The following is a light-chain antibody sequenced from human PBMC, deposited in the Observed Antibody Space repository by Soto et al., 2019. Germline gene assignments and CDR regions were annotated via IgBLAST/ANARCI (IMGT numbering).Light chain of an antibody. Sequence: IVMTQSPDSLAVSLGERATINCKSSQSVLYSSNNKNYLAWYQQKPGQPPKLLIYWASTRESGVPDRFSGSGSGTEFTLTISSLQADDVAVYYCQQYYSTLITFGPRTRLEIK. CDR2: WAS. J-gene: IGKJ5*01. CDR3: QQYYSTLIT. CDR1: QSVLYSSNNKNY. V-gene: IGKV4-1*01.